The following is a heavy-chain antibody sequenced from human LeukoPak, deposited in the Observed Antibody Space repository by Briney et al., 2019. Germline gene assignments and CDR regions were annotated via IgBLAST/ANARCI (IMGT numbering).Heavy chain of an antibody. CDR3: ARVRCSGGSCPYYYYYYYMDV. CDR2: IFYSGST. D-gene: IGHD2-15*01. Sequence: SETLSLTCTVSGGSISSYYWGWVRQPPGKGLEWIGNIFYSGSTYYSPSLKSRVTISLDTSRNQFSLKLNSVTAADTAVYYCARVRCSGGSCPYYYYYYYMDVWGKGTTVTVSS. CDR1: GGSISSYY. V-gene: IGHV4-39*07. J-gene: IGHJ6*03.